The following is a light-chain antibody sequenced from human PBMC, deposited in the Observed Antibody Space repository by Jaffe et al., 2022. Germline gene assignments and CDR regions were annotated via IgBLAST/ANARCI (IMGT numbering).Light chain of an antibody. CDR2: EDN. Sequence: QSVLTQPPSVSAAPGQKVTISCSGSSTNIRNNYVSWFQHLPGTAPKVLMFEDNKRTSGIPDRFSGSKSGTSATLAITGLQTGDEADYYCGTWDNSLSAWVFGGGTKLTVL. V-gene: IGLV1-51*02. CDR3: GTWDNSLSAWV. J-gene: IGLJ3*02. CDR1: STNIRNNY.